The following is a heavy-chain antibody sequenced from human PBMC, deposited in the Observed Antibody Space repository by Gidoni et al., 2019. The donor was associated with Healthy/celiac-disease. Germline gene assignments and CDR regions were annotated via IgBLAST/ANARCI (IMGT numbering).Heavy chain of an antibody. D-gene: IGHD2-2*01. CDR3: ARGVYCSSTSCYYFDY. J-gene: IGHJ4*02. CDR1: GFTFSSYW. V-gene: IGHV3-7*03. Sequence: EVQLVESGGGLVQPGGSLRPSCAASGFTFSSYWMSWVRQAPGKGLEWVANIKQDGSEKYYVDSVKGRFTISRDNAKNSLYLQMNSLRAEDTAVYYCARGVYCSSTSCYYFDYWGQGTLVTVSS. CDR2: IKQDGSEK.